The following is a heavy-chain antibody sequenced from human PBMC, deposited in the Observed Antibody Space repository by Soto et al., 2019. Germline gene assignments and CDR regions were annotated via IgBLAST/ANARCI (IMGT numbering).Heavy chain of an antibody. CDR2: IFYSGTS. CDR1: GGSMSSPSYY. V-gene: IGHV4-39*01. J-gene: IGHJ4*02. Sequence: KPSETLSLTCTVSGGSMSSPSYYWGWIRQPPGKGLEWIGHIFYSGTSYYNPSLRSRVSMSIDTSKDQFSLKLKSVTAADTALYFCARQRTSVVTQAYFNVWGPGSLVTVSS. CDR3: ARQRTSVVTQAYFNV. D-gene: IGHD2-21*02.